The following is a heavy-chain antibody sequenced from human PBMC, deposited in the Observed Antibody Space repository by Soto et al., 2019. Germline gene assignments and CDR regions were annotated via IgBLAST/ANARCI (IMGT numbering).Heavy chain of an antibody. J-gene: IGHJ4*02. CDR1: GFTFSSYG. CDR3: AKDEYYYSRSGYYIFDS. D-gene: IGHD3-22*01. V-gene: IGHV3-30*18. Sequence: GGSMRLSCAASGFTFSSYGMHWVRQAPGKGLEWVAAISHDGTNKNYGDSVKGRFTISRDNSKKTLYLQMNSLRPEDTALYYCAKDEYYYSRSGYYIFDSWGQGTLVTVSS. CDR2: ISHDGTNK.